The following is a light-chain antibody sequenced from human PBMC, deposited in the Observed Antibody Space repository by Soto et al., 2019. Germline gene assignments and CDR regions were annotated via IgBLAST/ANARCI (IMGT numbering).Light chain of an antibody. CDR3: SSYTSSSTYV. CDR1: SSDVGGYDY. Sequence: QSVLTQPASVSGSPGQSIAISCTGTSSDVGGYDYVSWYQQHPGKAPKLMIYDVSNRPSGVSNRFSGSKSDNTASLTIFGLQAEDEADYYCSSYTSSSTYVFGTGTKLTVL. V-gene: IGLV2-14*01. J-gene: IGLJ1*01. CDR2: DVS.